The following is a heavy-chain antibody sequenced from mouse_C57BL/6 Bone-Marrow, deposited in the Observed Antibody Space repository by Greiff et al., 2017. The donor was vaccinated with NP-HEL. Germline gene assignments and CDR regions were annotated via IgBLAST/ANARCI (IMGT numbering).Heavy chain of an antibody. V-gene: IGHV14-4*01. J-gene: IGHJ2*01. Sequence: EVQLQQSGAELVRPGASVKLSCTASGFNIKDDYMHWVKQRPEQGLEWIGWIDPENGDTEYAPKFQGKATITADTSSNTAYLQLSSLTSEDAAVYCCTIDYGSNYWGQGTTLTVSS. CDR2: IDPENGDT. CDR3: TIDYGSNY. CDR1: GFNIKDDY. D-gene: IGHD1-1*01.